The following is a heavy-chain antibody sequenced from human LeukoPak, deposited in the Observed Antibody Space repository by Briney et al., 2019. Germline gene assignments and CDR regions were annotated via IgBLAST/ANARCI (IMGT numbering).Heavy chain of an antibody. V-gene: IGHV3-21*04. CDR2: ISSSSSYI. CDR3: AKRSGGRSAATNSDYYYAMDV. CDR1: GFTFSSYS. J-gene: IGHJ6*02. D-gene: IGHD3-10*01. Sequence: GGSLRLSCAASGFTFSSYSMNWVRQAPGKGLEWVSSISSSSSYIYYADSVKGRFTISRDNAKNSLYLQMNSLRAEDTALYYCAKRSGGRSAATNSDYYYAMDVWGQGTTVTVSS.